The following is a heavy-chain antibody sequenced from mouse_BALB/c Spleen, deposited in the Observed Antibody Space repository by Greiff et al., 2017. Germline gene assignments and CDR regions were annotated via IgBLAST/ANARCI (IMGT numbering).Heavy chain of an antibody. Sequence: EVQLQQSGAELVKPGASVKLSCTASGFNIKDTYMHWVKQRPEQGLEWIGRIDPANGNTKYDPKFQGKATITADTSSNTAYLQLSSLTSEDTAVYYCARGYGSSPYDWGEGTTLTVSS. J-gene: IGHJ2*01. V-gene: IGHV14-3*02. CDR3: ARGYGSSPYD. CDR2: IDPANGNT. CDR1: GFNIKDTY. D-gene: IGHD1-1*01.